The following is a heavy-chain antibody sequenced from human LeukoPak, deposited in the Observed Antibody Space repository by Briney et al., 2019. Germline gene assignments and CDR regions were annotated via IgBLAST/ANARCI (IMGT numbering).Heavy chain of an antibody. D-gene: IGHD3-16*01. CDR2: IYYSGST. CDR3: AGGRSSGDFDY. V-gene: IGHV4-59*01. Sequence: SETLSLTCTVSGGSISSYYWSWIRQPPGQGLEWIGYIYYSGSTIYNPSLKSRVTISVDTSKNQFSLKLSCVTAADTAVYYCAGGRSSGDFDYWGQGTLVTVSS. CDR1: GGSISSYY. J-gene: IGHJ4*02.